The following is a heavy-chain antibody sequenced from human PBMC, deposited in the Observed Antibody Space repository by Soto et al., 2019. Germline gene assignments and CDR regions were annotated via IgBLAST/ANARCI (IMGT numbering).Heavy chain of an antibody. J-gene: IGHJ6*03. CDR2: IWYDGSNK. V-gene: IGHV3-33*01. D-gene: IGHD2-8*01. Sequence: GGSLRLSCAASGFTFSSYGMHWVRQAPGKGLEWVAVIWYDGSNKYYADSVKGRFTISRDNSKNTLYLQMNSLRAEDTAVYYCARVMDSNVLMVYDPLMDVWGKGTTVTVSS. CDR3: ARVMDSNVLMVYDPLMDV. CDR1: GFTFSSYG.